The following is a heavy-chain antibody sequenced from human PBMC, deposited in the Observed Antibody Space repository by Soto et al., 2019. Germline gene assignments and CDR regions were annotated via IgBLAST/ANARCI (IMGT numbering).Heavy chain of an antibody. CDR2: IWYDGSNK. J-gene: IGHJ4*02. Sequence: GESLKISCAASGFTFSSYGMHWVRQAPGKGLEWVAVIWYDGSNKYYADSVKGRFTISRDNSKNTLYLQMNSLRAEDTAVYYCARDLESGSYYDYFDYWGQGTLVTVSS. D-gene: IGHD1-26*01. CDR3: ARDLESGSYYDYFDY. CDR1: GFTFSSYG. V-gene: IGHV3-33*01.